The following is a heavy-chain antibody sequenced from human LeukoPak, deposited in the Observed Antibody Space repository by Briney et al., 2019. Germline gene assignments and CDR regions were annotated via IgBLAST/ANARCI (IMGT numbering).Heavy chain of an antibody. CDR3: ARRLAVAGRGYFGMDV. Sequence: GESLKISRSGSGYSFASHWNGWVRQMPGKGLEWMGNYYPGDSDTRYSPPFQGQVTISADKSINPAYLQWRSLKASDSAMYYCARRLAVAGRGYFGMDVWGEGTTVTVSS. CDR2: YYPGDSDT. CDR1: GYSFASHW. D-gene: IGHD6-19*01. V-gene: IGHV5-51*01. J-gene: IGHJ6*02.